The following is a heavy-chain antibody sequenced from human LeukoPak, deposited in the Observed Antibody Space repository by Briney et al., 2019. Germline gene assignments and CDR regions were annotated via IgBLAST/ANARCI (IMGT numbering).Heavy chain of an antibody. CDR3: ARDEAVAGLDY. D-gene: IGHD6-19*01. Sequence: SETLSLTCTVSGGSISSYYWSWTRQPPGKGLEWIGYIYYSGSTNYNPSLKSRVTISVDTSKNQFSLKLSSVTAADTAVYYCARDEAVAGLDYWGQGTLVTVSS. J-gene: IGHJ4*02. CDR2: IYYSGST. V-gene: IGHV4-59*01. CDR1: GGSISSYY.